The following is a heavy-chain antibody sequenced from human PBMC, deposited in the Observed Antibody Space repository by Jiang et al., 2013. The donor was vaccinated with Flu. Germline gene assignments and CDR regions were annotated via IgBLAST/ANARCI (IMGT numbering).Heavy chain of an antibody. V-gene: IGHV4-59*01. CDR1: GGSISTYY. Sequence: GSGLVKPSETLSLTCTVSGGSISTYYWSWIRQSPGKGLEWIGYISYSGVTGYNPSLRSRITMSIDTPRNQFFLQLSSVTAADSAMYYCARDLDYDSDYSDAFDMWDQGTLVTVSS. J-gene: IGHJ3*02. CDR2: ISYSGVT. D-gene: IGHD3-22*01. CDR3: ARDLDYDSDYSDAFDM.